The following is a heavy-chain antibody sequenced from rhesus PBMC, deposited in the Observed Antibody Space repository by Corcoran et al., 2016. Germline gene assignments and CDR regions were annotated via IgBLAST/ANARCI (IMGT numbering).Heavy chain of an antibody. D-gene: IGHD2-33*01. J-gene: IGHJ2*01. CDR3: ARDLSADSQWHLGL. Sequence: QVQLQESGPGLVTPLDTLSLTCAVSGGPFSNDWWYWVRQSPGQGLDWIGSIHASGRYTDFNSSLKSRVTLSVDTARNQISLKVNSMTAADAAIYYCARDLSADSQWHLGLWGPGTPITISS. V-gene: IGHV4S11*01. CDR1: GGPFSNDW. CDR2: IHASGRYT.